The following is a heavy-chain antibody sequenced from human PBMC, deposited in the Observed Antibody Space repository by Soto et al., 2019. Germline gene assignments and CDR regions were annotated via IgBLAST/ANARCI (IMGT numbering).Heavy chain of an antibody. CDR3: ARERGGLGGNDVFAI. D-gene: IGHD3-16*01. CDR2: INAGNGNT. J-gene: IGHJ3*02. Sequence: SSVKVSCKASGYTFTSYAMHWVRQAPGQRLEWMGWINAGNGNTKYSQKFQGRVTITRDTSASTAYMELSSLRSEDTAVYYCARERGGLGGNDVFAIWGQGTMVTVSS. CDR1: GYTFTSYA. V-gene: IGHV1-3*01.